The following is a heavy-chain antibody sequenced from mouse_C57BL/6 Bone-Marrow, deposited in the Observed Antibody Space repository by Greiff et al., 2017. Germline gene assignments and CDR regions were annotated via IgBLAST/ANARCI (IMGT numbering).Heavy chain of an antibody. CDR2: IYPGDGDT. V-gene: IGHV1-82*01. CDR1: GYAFSSSW. CDR3: ARPYYCGSSCFDY. D-gene: IGHD1-1*01. Sequence: QVQLKESGPELVKPGASVKLSCKASGYAFSSSWMNWVKQRPGKGLEWIGRIYPGDGDTNYNGKFKGKATLTADKSSSTAYMQLSSLTSEDSAVYFCARPYYCGSSCFDYWGQGTTLTVSA. J-gene: IGHJ2*01.